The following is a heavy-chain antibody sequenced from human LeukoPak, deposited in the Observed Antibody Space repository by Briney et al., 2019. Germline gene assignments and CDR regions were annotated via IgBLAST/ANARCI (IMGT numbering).Heavy chain of an antibody. Sequence: GESLKISCKGSGYSFTSYWIGWVRQMPGKGLEWVANIKQDGSEKYYVDTVKGRFTISRDNAKNSLYLQMNSLRAEDTAVYYCARVRGGDYAFDYWGQGTLVTVSS. CDR2: IKQDGSEK. V-gene: IGHV3-7*01. CDR3: ARVRGGDYAFDY. CDR1: GYSFTSYW. D-gene: IGHD4-17*01. J-gene: IGHJ4*02.